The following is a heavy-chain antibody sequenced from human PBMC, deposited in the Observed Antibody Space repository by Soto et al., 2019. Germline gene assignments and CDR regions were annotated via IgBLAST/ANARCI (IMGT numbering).Heavy chain of an antibody. J-gene: IGHJ3*02. CDR3: ARDGGFAFDI. V-gene: IGHV3-48*01. Sequence: EVQLVESGGALVQPGGSLRLSCAASGFTFSSYYMNWVRQAPGKGLEWGSFISYSGTTIYYADSVKGRFTLSRDNANNSLHLQMHSLRAEDTAVYYCARDGGFAFDIWGQGTLVTVSS. CDR1: GFTFSSYY. CDR2: ISYSGTTI.